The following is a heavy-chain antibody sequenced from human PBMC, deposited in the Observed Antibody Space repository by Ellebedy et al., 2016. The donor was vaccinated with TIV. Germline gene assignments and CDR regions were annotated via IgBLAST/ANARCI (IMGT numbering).Heavy chain of an antibody. CDR1: GFTFTTFW. CDR2: INQDGSEK. Sequence: PGGSLRLSCAASGFTFTTFWMSWVRQAPGNGLEWVGNINQDGSEKCYGDSVKGRFTISRDNAKNSLYLQMNSLRAEDTAVYYCARLRGADFVGSWGQGTLVTVSS. CDR3: ARLRGADFVGS. V-gene: IGHV3-7*04. D-gene: IGHD2-15*01. J-gene: IGHJ4*02.